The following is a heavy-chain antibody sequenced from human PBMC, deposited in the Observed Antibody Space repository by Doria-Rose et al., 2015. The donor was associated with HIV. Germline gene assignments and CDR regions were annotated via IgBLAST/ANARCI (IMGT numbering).Heavy chain of an antibody. CDR2: IFPDDER. J-gene: IGHJ4*02. D-gene: IGHD6-13*01. CDR3: ARIKSSRWYHKYYFDF. Sequence: QESGPVLVKPTETLTLTCTVSGVSLSSPGMGVSWIRQPPGKALEWLANIFPDDERSYKTSLKSRLTISRGTSKSQVVLTMTDMDPVDTATYYCARIKSSRWYHKYYFDFWGQGTLAIVSA. V-gene: IGHV2-26*01. CDR1: GVSLSSPGMG.